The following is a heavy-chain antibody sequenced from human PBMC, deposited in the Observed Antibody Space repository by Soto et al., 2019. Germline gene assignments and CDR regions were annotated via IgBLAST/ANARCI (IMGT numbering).Heavy chain of an antibody. D-gene: IGHD6-13*01. CDR2: IYHSGSN. V-gene: IGHV4-31*03. CDR3: ARARAGHNYFDF. CDR1: GGPISSGNYY. J-gene: IGHJ4*02. Sequence: TSETLSLTCTVSGGPISSGNYYWSWIRQHPGKGLEWIGYIYHSGSNYYNPSLRSRVTLSVDTSKNQFSLKLSSVTAADTAVYYCARARAGHNYFDFWGQGTLVTVSS.